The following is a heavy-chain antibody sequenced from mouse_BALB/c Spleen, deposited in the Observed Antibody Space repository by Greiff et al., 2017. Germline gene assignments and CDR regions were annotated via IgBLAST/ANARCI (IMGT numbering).Heavy chain of an antibody. J-gene: IGHJ1*01. CDR1: GYTFTSYW. D-gene: IGHD1-1*01. V-gene: IGHV1-7*01. CDR2: INPSTGYT. CDR3: ARKDYYGSSYWYFDV. Sequence: QVHVKQSGAELAKPGASVKMSCKASGYTFTSYWMHWVKQRPGQGLEWIGYINPSTGYTEYNQKFKDKATLTADKSSSTAYMQLSSLTSEDSAVYFCARKDYYGSSYWYFDVWGAGTTVTVSS.